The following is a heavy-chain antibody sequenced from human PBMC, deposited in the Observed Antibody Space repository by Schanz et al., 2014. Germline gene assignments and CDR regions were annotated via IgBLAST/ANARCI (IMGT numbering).Heavy chain of an antibody. CDR1: GGSISSSVYY. V-gene: IGHV4-39*01. CDR2: IYYSGST. CDR3: ARHGMAWVWPSAGIDY. Sequence: QLQLQESGPGLVKPSETLSLTCTVSGGSISSSVYYWGWVRQPPGKGLEWIGSIYYSGSTYYNTSLKSRAHIPGDTSNNQFPLRLTSLTAADTAVYYCARHGMAWVWPSAGIDYWGQGTLVTVSS. J-gene: IGHJ4*02. D-gene: IGHD3-16*01.